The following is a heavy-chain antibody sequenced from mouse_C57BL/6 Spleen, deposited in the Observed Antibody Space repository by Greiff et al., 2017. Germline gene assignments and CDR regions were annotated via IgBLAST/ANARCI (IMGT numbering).Heavy chain of an antibody. CDR2: FSSGSSTI. J-gene: IGHJ3*01. D-gene: IGHD1-1*01. Sequence: EVHLVESGGGLVKPGGSLKLSCAASGYTFSDYGMHWVRQAPGKGLEWVGYFSSGSSTIYYADTVKGRFTISRDNAKNTLFLQMTSLRSDDTAMYYCARGGSSAAWFAYWGQGTLVTVSA. V-gene: IGHV5-17*01. CDR3: ARGGSSAAWFAY. CDR1: GYTFSDYG.